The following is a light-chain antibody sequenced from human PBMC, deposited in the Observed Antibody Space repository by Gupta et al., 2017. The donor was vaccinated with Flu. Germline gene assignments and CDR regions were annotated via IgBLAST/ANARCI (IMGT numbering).Light chain of an antibody. CDR2: AAS. CDR1: QGIRND. Sequence: IQMTQSPSSLSASVGDRVTIPCRASQGIRNDLGWYQQKPGKAPKLLIYAASRLQSGVPSRFSGSGSCTAFTLTIISRQPEDFATYYCRQEYNNPRTFGQGTKVEIK. CDR3: RQEYNNPRT. J-gene: IGKJ1*01. V-gene: IGKV1-6*01.